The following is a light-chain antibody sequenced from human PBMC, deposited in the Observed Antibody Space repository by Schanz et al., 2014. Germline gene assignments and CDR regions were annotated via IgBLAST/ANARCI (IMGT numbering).Light chain of an antibody. V-gene: IGLV2-23*01. CDR2: EGS. CDR1: SSDNL. J-gene: IGLJ3*02. CDR3: CSHAGNYIRV. Sequence: QSALTQPTSVSGSPGGWITISCTGTSSDNLVSWYQQHPGNSPHLLIYEGSKWPSGVSNRFSASKSGNTASLTISGLQAEDEADYYCCSHAGNYIRVFGGGTKLTVL.